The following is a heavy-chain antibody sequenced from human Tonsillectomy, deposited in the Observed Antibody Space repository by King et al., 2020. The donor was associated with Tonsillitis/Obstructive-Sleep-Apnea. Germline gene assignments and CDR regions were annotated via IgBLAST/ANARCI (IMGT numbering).Heavy chain of an antibody. D-gene: IGHD4-11*01. CDR1: GFTFSSYW. J-gene: IGHJ6*02. CDR2: IKQDGSEK. V-gene: IGHV3-7*03. CDR3: AREGSNYVSGMDV. Sequence: VQLVESGGGLVQPGGSLRLSCAASGFTFSSYWMSWVRQAPGKGLEWVANIKQDGSEKYYVDSVKGRFTISRDNAKNSLYLQMNSLRAEDTAVYYCAREGSNYVSGMDVWGQGTTVTVSS.